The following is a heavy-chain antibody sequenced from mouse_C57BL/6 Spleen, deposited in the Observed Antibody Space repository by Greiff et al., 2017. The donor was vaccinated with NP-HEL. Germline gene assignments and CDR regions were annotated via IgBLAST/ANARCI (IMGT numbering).Heavy chain of an antibody. CDR1: GYTFTSYW. CDR3: ARKESTRYYYAMDY. V-gene: IGHV1-69*01. CDR2: IDPSDSYT. D-gene: IGHD1-3*01. J-gene: IGHJ4*01. Sequence: QVQLKQSGAELVMPGASVKLSCKASGYTFTSYWMHWVKQRPGQGLEWIGEIDPSDSYTNYNQKFKGKSTLTVDKSSSTAYMQLSSLTSEDSAVYYCARKESTRYYYAMDYWGQGTSVTVSS.